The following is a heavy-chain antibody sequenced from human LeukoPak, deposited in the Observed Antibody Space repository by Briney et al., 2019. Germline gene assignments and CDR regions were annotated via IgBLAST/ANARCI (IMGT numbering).Heavy chain of an antibody. CDR1: RFTFSAYA. J-gene: IGHJ4*02. CDR2: IATSDAYT. D-gene: IGHD6-13*01. V-gene: IGHV3-23*01. CDR3: AKALRQQPRAYDY. Sequence: GGSLRLSCAASRFTFSAYAMTWVRQGPGTGLECVSTIATSDAYTYYADSVQGRFTISRDNSKNTLYLQMDSLRAEDTAIYYCAKALRQQPRAYDYWGQGTLVTVSS.